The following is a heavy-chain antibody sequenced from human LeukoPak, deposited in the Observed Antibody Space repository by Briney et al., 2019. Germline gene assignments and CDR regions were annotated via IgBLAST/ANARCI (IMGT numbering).Heavy chain of an antibody. CDR3: ARGKAAAASTLPFDP. CDR1: GVSINYYY. Sequence: SETLSLTCTVSGVSINYYYWNWIRQPPGKGLEWIGHIYYSGSTNYNSSLKSRATISVDTSRNQFSLKLSSLTAADTAVYYCARGKAAAASTLPFDPWGRGTLVTVSS. CDR2: IYYSGST. J-gene: IGHJ5*02. D-gene: IGHD6-13*01. V-gene: IGHV4-59*01.